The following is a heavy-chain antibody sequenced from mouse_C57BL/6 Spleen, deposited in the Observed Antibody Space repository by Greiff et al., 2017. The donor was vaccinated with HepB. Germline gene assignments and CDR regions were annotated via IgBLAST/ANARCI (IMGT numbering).Heavy chain of an antibody. D-gene: IGHD4-1*01. J-gene: IGHJ3*01. CDR2: INPNNGGT. CDR3: ARENWDSAWFAY. V-gene: IGHV1-18*01. Sequence: EVQLQESGPELVKPGASVKIPCKASGYTFTDYNMDWVKQSHGKSLEWIGDINPNNGGTIYNQKFKGKATLTVDKSSSTAYMELRSLTSEDTAVYYCARENWDSAWFAYWGQGTLVTVSA. CDR1: GYTFTDYN.